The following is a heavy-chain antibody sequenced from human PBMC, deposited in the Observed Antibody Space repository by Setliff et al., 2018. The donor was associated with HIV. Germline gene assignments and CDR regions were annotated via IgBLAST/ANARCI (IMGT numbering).Heavy chain of an antibody. J-gene: IGHJ4*02. V-gene: IGHV1-24*01. D-gene: IGHD3-9*01. CDR1: GYTLTEFS. CDR2: FDPKNGET. Sequence: VASVKVSCKVSGYTLTEFSMHWVRQAPGKGLEWMGGFDPKNGETMYAQKFQGRVTMTEDTSTDTAYMELSSLRSEDTAIYYCAAMVYDILAPDYWGQGTLVTVS. CDR3: AAMVYDILAPDY.